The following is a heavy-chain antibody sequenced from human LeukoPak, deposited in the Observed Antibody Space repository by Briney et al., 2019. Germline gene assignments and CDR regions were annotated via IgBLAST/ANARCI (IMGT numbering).Heavy chain of an antibody. V-gene: IGHV4-39*01. D-gene: IGHD3-10*01. J-gene: IGHJ4*01. CDR3: ARHPAYGPFDY. Sequence: SETLSLTCTVSGDSISSRSYYWGWIRQPPGTGLEWIGTIYSSGTPYYNPSLKSRVTISVDTSKNQFSLKLTSVTAADTAVFYCARHPAYGPFDYWGHGALVTVSS. CDR2: IYSSGTP. CDR1: GDSISSRSYY.